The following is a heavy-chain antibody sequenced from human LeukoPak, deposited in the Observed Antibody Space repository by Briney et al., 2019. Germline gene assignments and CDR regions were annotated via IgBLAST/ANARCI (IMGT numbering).Heavy chain of an antibody. CDR3: ARDHRYAFDN. Sequence: GGSLRLSCAASGFTFIDYSMNWIRQAPGKGLEWISYIGISSGNTNYADSVKGRFTISRDKASNSLYLQMNSLRVEDTAMYYCARDHRYAFDNWGHGTLVTVSS. D-gene: IGHD5-12*01. J-gene: IGHJ4*01. V-gene: IGHV3-11*06. CDR2: IGISSGNT. CDR1: GFTFIDYS.